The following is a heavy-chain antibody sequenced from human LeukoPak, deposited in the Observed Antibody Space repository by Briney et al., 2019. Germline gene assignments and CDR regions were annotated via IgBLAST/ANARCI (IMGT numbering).Heavy chain of an antibody. V-gene: IGHV3-33*01. D-gene: IGHD4-17*01. CDR1: GFTFSIYG. Sequence: PGGSLRLSCAASGFTFSIYGMHWVRQAPGKGLEWVAVIWYDGSNKYYADSVKGRFTISRDNSKNTLYLQMNSLRAEDTAVYYCARPIDYGGYEYYFDYWGQGTLVTVSS. CDR2: IWYDGSNK. J-gene: IGHJ4*02. CDR3: ARPIDYGGYEYYFDY.